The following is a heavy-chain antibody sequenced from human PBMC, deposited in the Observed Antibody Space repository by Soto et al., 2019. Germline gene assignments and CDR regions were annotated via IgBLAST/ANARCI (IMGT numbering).Heavy chain of an antibody. D-gene: IGHD3-22*01. V-gene: IGHV3-49*04. CDR1: GFTFDDYS. CDR2: ISSQAFGGTT. J-gene: IGHJ4*02. Sequence: GGSLRLSGTVSGFTFDDYSMSWVRQAPWKGLEWVGFISSQAFGGTTEYAASVEGRFTISTDESKTIAYLQMNSLKAADTAVYFCATVYLYDSSAHYYFDYSGQGTLVNVSS. CDR3: ATVYLYDSSAHYYFDY.